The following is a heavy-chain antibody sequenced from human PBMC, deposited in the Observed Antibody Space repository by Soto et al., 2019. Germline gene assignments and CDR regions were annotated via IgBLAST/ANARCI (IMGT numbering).Heavy chain of an antibody. CDR3: ARGRQQLVSHDAFDI. CDR2: IFYSGST. J-gene: IGHJ3*02. V-gene: IGHV4-39*07. CDR1: GGSISSSSYY. Sequence: SETLSLTCTVSGGSISSSSYYWGWIRQPPGKGLEWIGSIFYSGSTYYNPSLKSRVTISVDTSKNQFSLKLSSVTAADTAVYYCARGRQQLVSHDAFDIWGQGTMVT. D-gene: IGHD6-13*01.